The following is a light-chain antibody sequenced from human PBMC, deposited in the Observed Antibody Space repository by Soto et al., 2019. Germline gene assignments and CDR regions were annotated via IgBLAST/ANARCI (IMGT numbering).Light chain of an antibody. Sequence: EIVLTQSPGTLSLSPGERATLSCRASQSVNGNHLAWYQQKPGQAPRLLIYAASSRATGIPDRFSGSGSGKDFTLTISRLEPEDFAVYYCQHYGSSHPYTFGQGTKLEIK. CDR2: AAS. J-gene: IGKJ2*01. V-gene: IGKV3-20*01. CDR1: QSVNGNH. CDR3: QHYGSSHPYT.